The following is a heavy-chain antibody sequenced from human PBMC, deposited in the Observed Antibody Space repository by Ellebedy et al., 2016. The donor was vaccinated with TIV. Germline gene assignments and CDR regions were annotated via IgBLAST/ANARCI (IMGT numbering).Heavy chain of an antibody. V-gene: IGHV4-38-2*01. CDR3: VRGTDWFDP. CDR2: IYQTEST. Sequence: SETLSLTXSVSGFSISSGYYWAWIRQSPGRAPEWITTIYQTESTYYNPSLKSRLSVSVDMSKNQFSLHLRSVTAADSAVYFCVRGTDWFDPWGTGIMVTVSS. J-gene: IGHJ5*02. CDR1: GFSISSGYY.